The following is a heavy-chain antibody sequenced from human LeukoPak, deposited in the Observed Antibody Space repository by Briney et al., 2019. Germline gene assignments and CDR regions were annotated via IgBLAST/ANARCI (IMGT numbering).Heavy chain of an antibody. CDR1: GYTLTELS. D-gene: IGHD6-19*01. Sequence: ASVKVSCKVSGYTLTELSMHWVRQAPGKGHEWMGGFDPEDGETIYAQKFQGRVTMTEDTSTDTAYMELSSLRSEDTAVYYCATAGYSSGWYYFDYWGQGTLVTVSS. CDR3: ATAGYSSGWYYFDY. V-gene: IGHV1-24*01. J-gene: IGHJ4*02. CDR2: FDPEDGET.